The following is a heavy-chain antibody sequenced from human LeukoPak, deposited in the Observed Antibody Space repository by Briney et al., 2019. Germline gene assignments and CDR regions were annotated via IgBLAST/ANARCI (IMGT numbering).Heavy chain of an antibody. Sequence: SETLSLTCTVSGGSISSYYWSWIRQPPGKGLEWIGYIYYSGSTKYNPSLKSRVTISVDTSKNQFSLKLTSVTAADAAVYYCARLGIGVVPSAMLGDYYFDYWGQGTLVTVSS. CDR2: IYYSGST. V-gene: IGHV4-59*08. CDR3: ARLGIGVVPSAMLGDYYFDY. CDR1: GGSISSYY. J-gene: IGHJ4*02. D-gene: IGHD2-2*01.